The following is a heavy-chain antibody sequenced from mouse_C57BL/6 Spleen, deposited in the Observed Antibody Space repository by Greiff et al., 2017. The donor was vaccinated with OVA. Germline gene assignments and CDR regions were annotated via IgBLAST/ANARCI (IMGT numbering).Heavy chain of an antibody. CDR3: ARDSKCAMDY. D-gene: IGHD2-5*01. Sequence: QVQLQQPGTELVKPGASVKLSCKASGYTFTSYWMHWVKQRPGQGLEWIGNINPRNGGTNYNEKFKSKATLTADKASSTAYMQLSSLTSEDSSVYYCARDSKCAMDYWGQGTSVTVSS. V-gene: IGHV1-53*01. CDR2: INPRNGGT. CDR1: GYTFTSYW. J-gene: IGHJ4*01.